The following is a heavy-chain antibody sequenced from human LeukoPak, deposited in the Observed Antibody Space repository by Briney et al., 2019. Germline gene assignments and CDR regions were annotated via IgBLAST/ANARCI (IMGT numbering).Heavy chain of an antibody. CDR2: ISGSGDKT. V-gene: IGHV3-23*01. CDR3: AKDLNYGFDS. J-gene: IGHJ4*02. CDR1: GFAFRTYA. D-gene: IGHD3-10*01. Sequence: GGSLRLSCAASGFAFRTYAMSWVRQAPGKGLEGVSAISGSGDKTFYAESVRGRFTISRDNSKNTLYLQMNSLRAEDTAVYYCAKDLNYGFDSWGQRTLVTVSS.